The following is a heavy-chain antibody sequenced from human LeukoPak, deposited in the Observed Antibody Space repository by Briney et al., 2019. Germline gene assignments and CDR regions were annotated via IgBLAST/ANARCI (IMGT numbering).Heavy chain of an antibody. J-gene: IGHJ4*02. V-gene: IGHV3-73*01. D-gene: IGHD1-7*01. Sequence: GGPLRLSCAASGFNFSASAMHWVRQASGKGLEWVGRIRSKTHSYATTYAASVTGRFTISRDDSKNTAYLQMGSLTTEDTAMYYCTRRSIDPTTTEDYWGQGTLVTVSS. CDR1: GFNFSASA. CDR2: IRSKTHSYAT. CDR3: TRRSIDPTTTEDY.